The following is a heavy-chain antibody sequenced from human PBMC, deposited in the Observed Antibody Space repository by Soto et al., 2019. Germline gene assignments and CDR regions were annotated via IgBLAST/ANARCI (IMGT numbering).Heavy chain of an antibody. Sequence: EVQLVESGGALVQPGGSLRLSCAASGFTFSSSLMHWVRQAPGKGLVWVSRISGDGRTIYYADSVKGRFTISRDNAKNTLSLQMNSLRAEDTAVYYCTRGAATITTGSWHWGQGTRVTVSS. J-gene: IGHJ4*02. CDR3: TRGAATITTGSWH. CDR2: ISGDGRTI. D-gene: IGHD4-4*01. V-gene: IGHV3-74*01. CDR1: GFTFSSSL.